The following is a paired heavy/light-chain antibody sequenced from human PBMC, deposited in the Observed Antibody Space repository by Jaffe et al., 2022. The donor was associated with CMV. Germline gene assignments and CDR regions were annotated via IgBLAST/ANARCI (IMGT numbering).Heavy chain of an antibody. CDR1: GFTFSSYA. CDR2: ISESGETT. CDR3: AKDQGHVKHINGSTFDY. D-gene: IGHD2-21*01. J-gene: IGHJ4*02. V-gene: IGHV3-23*04. Sequence: VQLVESGGGLAQPGGSLGLSCAASGFTFSSYAMNWVRQAPGKGLEWVSYISESGETTYYADSVKGRFTISRDKSKNTLFLQMNSLRAEDTAVYYCAKDQGHVKHINGSTFDYWGQGTLVIVSS.
Light chain of an antibody. CDR1: QSVSSY. V-gene: IGKV3-11*01. Sequence: EIVLTQSPATLSLSPGERATLSCRASQSVSSYLAWYQQKPGQAPRLLIYDASNRATGIPARFSGSGSGTDFTLTISSLEPEDFAIYYCQQRSNWPPYTFGQGTKVEMK. CDR2: DAS. J-gene: IGKJ2*01. CDR3: QQRSNWPPYT.